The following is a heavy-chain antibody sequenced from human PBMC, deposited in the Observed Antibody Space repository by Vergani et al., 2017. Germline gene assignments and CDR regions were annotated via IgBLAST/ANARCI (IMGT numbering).Heavy chain of an antibody. V-gene: IGHV3-33*01. CDR2: IWYDGSNK. J-gene: IGHJ6*03. Sequence: QLQLVESGGGVFQPGRSLRLSCAASGFTFSSYGMHWVRQAPGKGLEWVAVIWYDGSNKYYADSLKGRFTISRDNSKNTRYLQRNSLRAEDTAVYYCARCPSGTAMAADSSYMDVWGKGTTVTVSS. D-gene: IGHD5-18*01. CDR3: ARCPSGTAMAADSSYMDV. CDR1: GFTFSSYG.